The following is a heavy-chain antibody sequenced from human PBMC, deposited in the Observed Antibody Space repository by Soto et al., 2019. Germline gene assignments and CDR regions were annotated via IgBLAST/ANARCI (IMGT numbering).Heavy chain of an antibody. CDR1: GYTFTSYG. CDR2: ISAYNGNT. Sequence: QVQLVQSGAEVKKPGASVKVSCKASGYTFTSYGISWVRQAPGQGLEWMGWISAYNGNTNYAQKLQGRVTMTTDTSTSTAYMELRSLRSDDTAVYYCARDDPPYYDILTGYPMAYWGQGTLVTVSS. V-gene: IGHV1-18*01. D-gene: IGHD3-9*01. CDR3: ARDDPPYYDILTGYPMAY. J-gene: IGHJ4*02.